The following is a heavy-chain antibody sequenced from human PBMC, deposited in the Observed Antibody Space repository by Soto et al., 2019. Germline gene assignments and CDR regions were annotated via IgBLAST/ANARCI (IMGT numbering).Heavy chain of an antibody. CDR1: GDSVSSNSAA. D-gene: IGHD2-2*01. J-gene: IGHJ6*03. Sequence: SQTLSLTCAISGDSVSSNSAAWNWIRQSPSRGLEWLGRTYYRSKWYNDYAVSVKSRITINPDTSKNQFSLQLNSVTPEDTAVYYCAREDIVVLPSSIPYYYYNYMDVWGKGTTVTVSS. V-gene: IGHV6-1*01. CDR2: TYYRSKWYN. CDR3: AREDIVVLPSSIPYYYYNYMDV.